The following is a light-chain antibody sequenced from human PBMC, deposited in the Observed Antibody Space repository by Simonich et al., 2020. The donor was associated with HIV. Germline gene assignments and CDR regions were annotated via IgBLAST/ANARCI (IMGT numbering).Light chain of an antibody. J-gene: IGKJ2*01. V-gene: IGKV1-5*03. CDR2: KAS. CDR1: QSINSW. CDR3: QQYNSYSYT. Sequence: DIQMTQSPSTLSASVGDRVTIPCRASQSINSWLDWYQQKPGKAPKLLIYKASSLESGVPSRFSGSGSGTEFTLTISSLQPDDFATYYCQQYNSYSYTFGQGTKLEIK.